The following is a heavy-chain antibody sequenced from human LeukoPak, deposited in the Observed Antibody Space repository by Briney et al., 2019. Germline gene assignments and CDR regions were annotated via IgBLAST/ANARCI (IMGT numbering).Heavy chain of an antibody. CDR2: ISYRGST. V-gene: IGHV4-59*12. J-gene: IGHJ4*02. CDR1: GGSISSYY. Sequence: SETLSLTCTVSGGSISSYYWNWMRQPPGKRLEWIGYISYRGSTDYNPSLKSRVTILVDTPKNQFSLKLSSVTAADTPVYYRARDPVEDSSGYYSNYWGRGTLVTVSS. D-gene: IGHD3-22*01. CDR3: ARDPVEDSSGYYSNY.